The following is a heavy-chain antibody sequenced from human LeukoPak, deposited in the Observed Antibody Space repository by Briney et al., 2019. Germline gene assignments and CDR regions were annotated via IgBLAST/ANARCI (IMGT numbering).Heavy chain of an antibody. CDR2: LYYTGSI. V-gene: IGHV4-59*08. D-gene: IGHD3-16*01. CDR3: ARAGGIYFDF. Sequence: SETLSLTCTVSGGSISSYYWSWIRQPPGKGLEWIGYLYYTGSINYNPSLKSRVTISVDTSKNQFSLKLTSVTAADTAVYYCARAGGIYFDFWGQGTLVTVSS. CDR1: GGSISSYY. J-gene: IGHJ4*02.